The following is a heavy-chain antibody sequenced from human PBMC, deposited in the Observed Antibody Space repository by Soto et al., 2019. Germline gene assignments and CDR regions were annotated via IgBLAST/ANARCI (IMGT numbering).Heavy chain of an antibody. J-gene: IGHJ3*02. CDR3: ETSRVTYYYDRSAIDI. CDR1: GGTFSSYA. Sequence: QVQLVQSGAEVKKPGSSVKVSCKASGGTFSSYAISWVRQAPGQGLEWMGGSIPIFGTANYAQKFQGRVTITADKSTSTAYMELSSLRSEDTAVYYCETSRVTYYYDRSAIDIWGQGTMVTVSS. V-gene: IGHV1-69*06. CDR2: SIPIFGTA. D-gene: IGHD3-22*01.